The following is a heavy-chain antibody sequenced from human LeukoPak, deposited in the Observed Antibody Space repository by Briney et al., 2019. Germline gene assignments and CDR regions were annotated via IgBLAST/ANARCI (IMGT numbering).Heavy chain of an antibody. D-gene: IGHD6-13*01. CDR3: APDLRGSAWSLDY. Sequence: GGSLRLSCAASGFIFSNYAMSWVRQAPGKGLEWVSVVSASGGSTDYADSVKGRFTMSRDNSRNTLYLQVTSLRAEDTAVYYCAPDLRGSAWSLDYWGQGTLVTVSS. CDR1: GFIFSNYA. CDR2: VSASGGST. V-gene: IGHV3-23*01. J-gene: IGHJ4*02.